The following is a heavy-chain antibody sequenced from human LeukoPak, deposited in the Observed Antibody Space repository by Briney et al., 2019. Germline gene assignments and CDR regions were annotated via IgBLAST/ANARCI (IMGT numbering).Heavy chain of an antibody. V-gene: IGHV4-31*03. D-gene: IGHD3-10*01. Sequence: SETLSLTCSVSGGAIGSDGYYWNWIRQHPGKGLEWIGFIYYSGAASYNPSIKSRVAISVDTSKNQFSLRLTSVTAADTAVYYCARGRFYGFSGDSWGQGSLVTVSS. J-gene: IGHJ4*02. CDR1: GGAIGSDGYY. CDR3: ARGRFYGFSGDS. CDR2: IYYSGAA.